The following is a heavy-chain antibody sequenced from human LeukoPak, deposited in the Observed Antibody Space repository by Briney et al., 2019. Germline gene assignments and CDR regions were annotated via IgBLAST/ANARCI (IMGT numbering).Heavy chain of an antibody. D-gene: IGHD4-17*01. CDR2: INWNGAST. CDR1: GFTFSSYS. J-gene: IGHJ4*02. CDR3: ARGGVHDYGVIGDY. Sequence: PGGSLRLSCAASGFTFSSYSMHWVRQAPGKGLEWVSGINWNGASTGYVDSVRGRFTISRDNAKNSLYLQMNSLRAEDTALYYCARGGVHDYGVIGDYWGQGTLVTVSS. V-gene: IGHV3-20*04.